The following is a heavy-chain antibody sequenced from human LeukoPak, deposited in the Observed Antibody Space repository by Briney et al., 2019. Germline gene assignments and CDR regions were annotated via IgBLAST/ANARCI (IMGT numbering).Heavy chain of an antibody. CDR1: GFTFSSDW. Sequence: GGSLRLSCAASGFTFSSDWMHWVRQAPGKGLVWVSRISSDGSITSYADSVKGRFAISRDNAKNTLYLQMNSLRAEDTAVYYCTRDLGYCSGGSCRNWFDPWGQGTLVTVSS. D-gene: IGHD2-15*01. J-gene: IGHJ5*02. CDR3: TRDLGYCSGGSCRNWFDP. CDR2: ISSDGSIT. V-gene: IGHV3-74*01.